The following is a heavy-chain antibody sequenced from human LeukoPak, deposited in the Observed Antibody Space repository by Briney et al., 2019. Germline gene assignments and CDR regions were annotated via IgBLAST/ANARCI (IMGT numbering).Heavy chain of an antibody. D-gene: IGHD1-1*01. CDR1: KFTFSSYA. CDR2: ISSSSYI. Sequence: GGSLRLSCEASKFTFSSYAMHWVRQAPGKGLEWVSSISSSSYIYYADSVKGRFTISRDNAKNSLYLQMNSLRAEDTAVYYCARIGPKTGPFDYWGQGTLVTVSS. CDR3: ARIGPKTGPFDY. J-gene: IGHJ4*02. V-gene: IGHV3-21*01.